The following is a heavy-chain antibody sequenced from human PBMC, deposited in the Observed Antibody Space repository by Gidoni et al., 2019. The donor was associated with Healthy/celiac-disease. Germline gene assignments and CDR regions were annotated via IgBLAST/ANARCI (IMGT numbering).Heavy chain of an antibody. CDR1: GFPFSSYA. CDR3: ARDQYDFWSGYVNWFDP. V-gene: IGHV3-30*04. CDR2: ISYDGSNK. J-gene: IGHJ5*02. D-gene: IGHD3-3*01. Sequence: QVQLVESGGGVVQPGRSLRLSCAASGFPFSSYAMHWVRQAPGKGLEWVAVISYDGSNKYYADSVKGRFTISRDNSKNTLYLQMNSLRAEDTAVYYGARDQYDFWSGYVNWFDPWGQVTLVTVSS.